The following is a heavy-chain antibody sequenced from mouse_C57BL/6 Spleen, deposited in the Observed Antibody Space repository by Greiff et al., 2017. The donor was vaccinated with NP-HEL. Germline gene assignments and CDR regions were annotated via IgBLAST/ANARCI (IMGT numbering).Heavy chain of an antibody. V-gene: IGHV1-82*01. D-gene: IGHD3-2*02. CDR1: GYAFSSSW. J-gene: IGHJ4*01. Sequence: VQRVESGPELVKPGASVKISCKASGYAFSSSWMNWVKQRPGKGLEWIGRIYPGDGDTNYNGKFKGKATLTADKSSSTAYMQLSSLTSEDSAVYFCARRQTAQVTDYWGQGTSVTVSS. CDR2: IYPGDGDT. CDR3: ARRQTAQVTDY.